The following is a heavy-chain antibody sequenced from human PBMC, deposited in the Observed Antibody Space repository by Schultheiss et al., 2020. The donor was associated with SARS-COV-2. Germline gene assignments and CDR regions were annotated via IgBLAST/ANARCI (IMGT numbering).Heavy chain of an antibody. Sequence: GGSLRLSCSASGFTFSSYAMHWVRQAPGKGLEWVSYISSSGSTIYYADSVKGRFIISRDNSKNTLYLQMNSLRAEDTAVYYCAKPFWLPAAIVGAFHIWGQGTMVTVSS. D-gene: IGHD2-2*01. CDR1: GFTFSSYA. J-gene: IGHJ3*02. CDR3: AKPFWLPAAIVGAFHI. CDR2: ISSSGSTI. V-gene: IGHV3-48*01.